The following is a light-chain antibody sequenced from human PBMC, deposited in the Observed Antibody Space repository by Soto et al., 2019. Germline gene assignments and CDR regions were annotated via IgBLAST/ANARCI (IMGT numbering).Light chain of an antibody. CDR1: QCVNTN. V-gene: IGKV3-15*01. CDR2: GAS. Sequence: EIVMTQSPATLSVSPGDRATLSCRASQCVNTNLAWFQQKPGQAPRLLIYGASTRATGVPARFSGSASGTEFTLTISSLQSEDFAVYYCQQCNNWPLTFGGGTRVEIK. J-gene: IGKJ4*01. CDR3: QQCNNWPLT.